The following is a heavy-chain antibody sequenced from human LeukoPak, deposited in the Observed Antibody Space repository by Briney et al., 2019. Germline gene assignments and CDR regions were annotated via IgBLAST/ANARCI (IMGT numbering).Heavy chain of an antibody. D-gene: IGHD6-19*01. CDR2: IYYSGST. V-gene: IGHV4-59*01. J-gene: IGHJ4*02. Sequence: PSETLSLTCAVYGGSFSGYYWNWIRQPPGKGLEWIGYIYYSGSTNYNPSLKSRVTISVDTSKNQFSLNLSSVTAADTAVYYCVRGAVAGRGYFDSWGQGTLVTVSS. CDR1: GGSFSGYY. CDR3: VRGAVAGRGYFDS.